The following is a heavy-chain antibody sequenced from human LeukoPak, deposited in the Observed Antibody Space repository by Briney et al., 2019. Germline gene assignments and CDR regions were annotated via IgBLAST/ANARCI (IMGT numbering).Heavy chain of an antibody. CDR2: ISYDGSNK. Sequence: GRSLRLSCAASGFTFSSYAMHWVRQAPGEGLEWVAVISYDGSNKYYADSVKGRFTISRDNSKNTLYLQMNSLRAEDTAVYYCARGYSSGWYGYYFDYWGQGTLVTVSS. CDR1: GFTFSSYA. V-gene: IGHV3-30-3*01. D-gene: IGHD6-19*01. J-gene: IGHJ4*02. CDR3: ARGYSSGWYGYYFDY.